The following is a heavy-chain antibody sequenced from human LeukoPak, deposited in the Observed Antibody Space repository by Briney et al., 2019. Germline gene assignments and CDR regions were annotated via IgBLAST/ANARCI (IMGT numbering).Heavy chain of an antibody. CDR3: ARDAGHWYFDL. V-gene: IGHV3-21*01. J-gene: IGHJ2*01. Sequence: KPGGSLRLSCAASGFTFSNYNMNWVRQAPGKGLEWVSSISSSSYIYYADSLKGRFTISRDKAKNSLYLQMNSLRADDTAMYYCARDAGHWYFDLWGRGTLVTVSS. CDR1: GFTFSNYN. CDR2: ISSSSYI.